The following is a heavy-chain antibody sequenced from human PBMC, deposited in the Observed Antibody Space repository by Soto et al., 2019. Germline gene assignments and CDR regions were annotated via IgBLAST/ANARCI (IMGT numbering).Heavy chain of an antibody. CDR2: IYYTEST. CDR3: ARAGARNYFWSGPIDY. V-gene: IGHV4-59*01. J-gene: IGHJ4*02. D-gene: IGHD3-3*01. CDR1: GDSMSSYY. Sequence: PSETLSLTCSVSGDSMSSYYWNWIRQPPGKGLEWIGYIYYTESTNYNPSLKSRVTISADTSKNQCSLKLSSVTAADTAVYYCARAGARNYFWSGPIDYWGQGTLVTVSS.